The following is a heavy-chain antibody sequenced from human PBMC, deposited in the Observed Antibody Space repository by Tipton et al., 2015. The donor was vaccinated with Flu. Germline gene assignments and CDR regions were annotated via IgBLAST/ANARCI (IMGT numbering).Heavy chain of an antibody. CDR1: GASMKRSNHY. CDR2: IHSSGNT. J-gene: IGHJ5*02. D-gene: IGHD2-8*01. Sequence: TLSLTCSVSGASMKRSNHYWGWIRQPAGKGLEWIGRIHSSGNTNYNPSLKSRVTMSADTSKNQFSLKLTSVTAADTAIYYCVKNGDSNWFDPWGQGTLVTVSS. V-gene: IGHV4-61*02. CDR3: VKNGDSNWFDP.